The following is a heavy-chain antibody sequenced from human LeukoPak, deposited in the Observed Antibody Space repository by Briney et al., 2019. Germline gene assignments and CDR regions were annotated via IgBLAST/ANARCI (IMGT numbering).Heavy chain of an antibody. CDR3: ARESSGWFVNWFDP. J-gene: IGHJ5*02. CDR2: INPNSGGT. D-gene: IGHD6-19*01. CDR1: GYTFTGYY. Sequence: ASVKVSCKASGYTFTGYYMHWVRRAPGQGLEWMGWINPNSGGTNYAQKFQGRVTMTRDTSISTAYMELSRLRSDDTAVYYCARESSGWFVNWFDPWGQGTLVTVSS. V-gene: IGHV1-2*02.